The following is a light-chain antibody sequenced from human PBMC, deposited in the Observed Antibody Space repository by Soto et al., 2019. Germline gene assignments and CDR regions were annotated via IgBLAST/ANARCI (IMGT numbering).Light chain of an antibody. CDR3: QQYGSSIT. Sequence: DIVLTQSPDTLSLSPGERATLSCRASQSVSSSYLAWYQQKPGQAPRLLIYGASSRATGIPDRFSGSGSGTDFTLTINRLEPEDFAVYYCQQYGSSITFGQGTRLEIK. V-gene: IGKV3-20*01. J-gene: IGKJ5*01. CDR2: GAS. CDR1: QSVSSSY.